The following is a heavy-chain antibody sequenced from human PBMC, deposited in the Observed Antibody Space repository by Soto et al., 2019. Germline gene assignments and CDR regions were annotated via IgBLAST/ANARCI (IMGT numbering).Heavy chain of an antibody. CDR1: GYIFVNYG. D-gene: IGHD3-22*01. Sequence: GASVKVSCKASGYIFVNYGIAWVRQAPGQGLEWMGWISPYTGNTHSATKVQGRVTMTTDTSTNTAYMELRSLRSDDTAVYYCARDGYYDSSGYRSDFDYWGQGTLVTVSS. CDR2: ISPYTGNT. CDR3: ARDGYYDSSGYRSDFDY. J-gene: IGHJ4*02. V-gene: IGHV1-18*01.